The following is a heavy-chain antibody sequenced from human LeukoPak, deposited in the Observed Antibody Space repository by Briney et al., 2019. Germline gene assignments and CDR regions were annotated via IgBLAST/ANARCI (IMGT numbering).Heavy chain of an antibody. CDR1: GGSFSGYF. D-gene: IGHD3-22*01. CDR3: ARLSDYDGHTSRYIDV. J-gene: IGHJ6*03. CDR2: VYDNGDT. Sequence: SETLSLTCAVYGGSFSGYFWSWIRQPPGKGLEWIGYVYDNGDTNYHPSFTGRVSISVDVSKNQFSLKLTSVLAADTADYFCARLSDYDGHTSRYIDVWGKGTTVTVSS. V-gene: IGHV4-34*11.